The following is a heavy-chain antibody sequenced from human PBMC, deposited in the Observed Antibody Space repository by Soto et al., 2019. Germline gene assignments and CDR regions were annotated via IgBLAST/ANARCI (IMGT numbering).Heavy chain of an antibody. V-gene: IGHV1-2*04. D-gene: IGHD6-19*01. Sequence: WASVKVSCKASGYTFTGYYMHWVRQAPGQGLEWMGWINPNSGGTNYAQKFQGWVTMTRDTSISTAYMELSRLRSDDTAVYYCARGGSAVANDAFDIWGQGTMVTVSS. CDR3: ARGGSAVANDAFDI. J-gene: IGHJ3*02. CDR1: GYTFTGYY. CDR2: INPNSGGT.